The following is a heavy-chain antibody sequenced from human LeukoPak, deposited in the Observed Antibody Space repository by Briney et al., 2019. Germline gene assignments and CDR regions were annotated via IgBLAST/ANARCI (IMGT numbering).Heavy chain of an antibody. CDR2: ISGDGSMT. Sequence: GGSLRLSCAASGFTFSTHWMYWVRQAPGRELVWVSRISGDGSMTSYADSVKGRFTTSRDNAKDTLSLQLTSLRVEDTAVYSCASLLTPYHGSGGGGMDVWGQGTTVTVSS. D-gene: IGHD3-10*01. CDR3: ASLLTPYHGSGGGGMDV. V-gene: IGHV3-74*01. CDR1: GFTFSTHW. J-gene: IGHJ6*02.